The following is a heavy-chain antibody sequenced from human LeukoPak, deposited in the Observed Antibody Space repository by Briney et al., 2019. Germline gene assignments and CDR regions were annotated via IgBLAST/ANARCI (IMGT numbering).Heavy chain of an antibody. CDR3: ARDHCTPGTCLGGH. CDR2: IIPSLDVA. CDR1: GDTFIPYT. Sequence: SVKVSCKASGDTFIPYTFSWVRQAPGQGLEWIGRIIPSLDVASYAQKFQGRVTLSVDRDTATTYMEVTSLRSEDTAIYYCARDHCTPGTCLGGHWGQGTLVTVSS. D-gene: IGHD2-15*01. J-gene: IGHJ4*02. V-gene: IGHV1-69*04.